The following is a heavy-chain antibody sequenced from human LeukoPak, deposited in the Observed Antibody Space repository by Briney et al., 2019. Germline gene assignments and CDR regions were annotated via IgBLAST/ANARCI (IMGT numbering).Heavy chain of an antibody. J-gene: IGHJ6*03. CDR2: INHSGST. V-gene: IGHV4-34*01. Sequence: SETLSLTCAVYGGSFSGYYWSWIRQPPGKGLEWIGEINHSGSTNYNPSLKSRVTISVDTSKNHFSLKLSSVTAADTAVYYCARWGRGAVAGKPYYYYMNVWGKGTTVTVSS. CDR1: GGSFSGYY. CDR3: ARWGRGAVAGKPYYYYMNV. D-gene: IGHD6-19*01.